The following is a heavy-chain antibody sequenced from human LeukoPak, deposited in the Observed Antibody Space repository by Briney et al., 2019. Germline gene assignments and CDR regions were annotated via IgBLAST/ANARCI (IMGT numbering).Heavy chain of an antibody. Sequence: ASVKVSCKASGYTFTTYGINWVRQAPGQGLEWTGWISGYNGNTNYAQKLQGRVTMTTDTFTSTAYMELRSLTSDDTAVYYCARDLPNLGYCTGGSCSLGYWGQGTLVTVSS. CDR2: ISGYNGNT. J-gene: IGHJ4*02. D-gene: IGHD2-15*01. CDR1: GYTFTTYG. CDR3: ARDLPNLGYCTGGSCSLGY. V-gene: IGHV1-18*01.